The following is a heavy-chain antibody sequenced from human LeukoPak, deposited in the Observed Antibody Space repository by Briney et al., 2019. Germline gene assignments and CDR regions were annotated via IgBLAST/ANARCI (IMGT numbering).Heavy chain of an antibody. D-gene: IGHD4-17*01. Sequence: ASVKVSCKASGYTFTGYYMHWVRQAPGQGLEWMGWINPNSGGTNYAQKFQGRVTMTRDTSISTAYMELSRLRSDDTAVYYCARAIRTTVTTFNFDYWGQGTLVTVSS. CDR3: ARAIRTTVTTFNFDY. CDR1: GYTFTGYY. V-gene: IGHV1-2*02. J-gene: IGHJ4*02. CDR2: INPNSGGT.